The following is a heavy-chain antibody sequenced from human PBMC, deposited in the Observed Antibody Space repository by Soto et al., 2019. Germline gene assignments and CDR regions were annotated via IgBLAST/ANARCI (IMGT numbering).Heavy chain of an antibody. Sequence: QITLKESGPTLVKPTQTLTLTCNVSGVSLSTGGVGVGWIRQPPGKALEWLALIYWDDDQRSSPSLKSRLTITKDTSKNQVVLTMTNMAAEDTATYYCAHMRAAKFDYWGQGTLVPVSS. CDR2: IYWDDDQ. V-gene: IGHV2-5*02. CDR1: GVSLSTGGVG. J-gene: IGHJ4*02. D-gene: IGHD2-15*01. CDR3: AHMRAAKFDY.